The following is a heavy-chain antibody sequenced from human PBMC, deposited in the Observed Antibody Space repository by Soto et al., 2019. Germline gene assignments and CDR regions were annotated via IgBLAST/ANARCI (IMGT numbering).Heavy chain of an antibody. CDR2: INPNSGGT. V-gene: IGHV1-2*02. Sequence: ASVKVSCKASGYTFTGYYMHWVRQAPGQGLEWMGWINPNSGGTNYSQKFQGRVTITRDTSASTAYMELSSLRSEDTAVYYCVRAGDSGSYSRFDYWGQGTQVTVSS. CDR3: VRAGDSGSYSRFDY. D-gene: IGHD1-26*01. J-gene: IGHJ4*02. CDR1: GYTFTGYY.